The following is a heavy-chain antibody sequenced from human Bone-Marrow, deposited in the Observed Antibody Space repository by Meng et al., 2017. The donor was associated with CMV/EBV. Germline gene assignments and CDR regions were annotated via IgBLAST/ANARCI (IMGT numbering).Heavy chain of an antibody. Sequence: QGRLVQSGAAVKKPGASVKFSCKASGYTFTGYYMHWVRQAPGQGLEWMGRINPNSGATEYAQNFQGRVTMTRDTSISTAYMELSRLRSDDTAVYYCARDSRHCTSASCYSWYFDLWGRGTLVTVSS. J-gene: IGHJ2*01. D-gene: IGHD2-2*02. CDR3: ARDSRHCTSASCYSWYFDL. V-gene: IGHV1-2*06. CDR2: INPNSGAT. CDR1: GYTFTGYY.